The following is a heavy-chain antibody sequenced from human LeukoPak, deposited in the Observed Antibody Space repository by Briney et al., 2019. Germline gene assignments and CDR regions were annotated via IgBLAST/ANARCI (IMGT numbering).Heavy chain of an antibody. V-gene: IGHV6-1*01. CDR1: GDSFSNNNAA. D-gene: IGHD6-19*01. J-gene: IGHJ1*01. CDR3: ARGASGMTVALFKH. CDR2: AYYRTKWYY. Sequence: SQTLSLTCAISGDSFSNNNAAWNWIRQSPSRGLEWLGRAYYRTKWYYDYAVSVRSRVIVNSDTSTNQVPLQLNSVSPEDTAVYYCARGASGMTVALFKHWGQGTLVTVSS.